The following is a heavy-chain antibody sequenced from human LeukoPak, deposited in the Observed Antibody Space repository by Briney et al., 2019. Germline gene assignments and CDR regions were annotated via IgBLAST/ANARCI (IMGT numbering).Heavy chain of an antibody. CDR3: ANHRGYYYDSSGYHDI. J-gene: IGHJ3*02. D-gene: IGHD3-22*01. Sequence: SETLSLTCTVSGGSLSSYYWSWIRQPAGKGLEWIGRIYTSGSTNYNPSLKSRVTMSVDTSKNQFSLKLSSVTAADTAVYYCANHRGYYYDSSGYHDIWGQGTMVTVSS. CDR2: IYTSGST. V-gene: IGHV4-4*07. CDR1: GGSLSSYY.